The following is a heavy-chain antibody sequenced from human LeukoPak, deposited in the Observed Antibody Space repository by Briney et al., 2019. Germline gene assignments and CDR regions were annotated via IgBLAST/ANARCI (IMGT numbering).Heavy chain of an antibody. CDR1: GFTFSSYS. Sequence: GGSLRLSCAASGFTFSSYSMNWVRQAPRKGLEWVSSISSSSSYIYYADSVKGRFTISRDNAKNSLYLQMNSLRAEDTAVYYCARGPQPGLDYWGQGTLVTVPS. D-gene: IGHD1-14*01. V-gene: IGHV3-21*01. CDR2: ISSSSSYI. J-gene: IGHJ4*02. CDR3: ARGPQPGLDY.